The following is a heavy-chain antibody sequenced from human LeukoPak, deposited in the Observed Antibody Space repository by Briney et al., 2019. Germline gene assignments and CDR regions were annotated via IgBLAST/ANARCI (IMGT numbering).Heavy chain of an antibody. CDR3: ARERGSVTTVTTSRGRGRGGPDDCFDP. V-gene: IGHV4-31*03. Sequence: SETLSLTCTVSGGSISSGGYYWSWIRQHPGKGLEWIGYIYYSGSTYYNPSLKSRVTISVDTSKNQFSLKLSSVTAADTAVYYCARERGSVTTVTTSRGRGRGGPDDCFDPWGQGTLVTVSS. CDR2: IYYSGST. CDR1: GGSISSGGYY. D-gene: IGHD4-11*01. J-gene: IGHJ5*02.